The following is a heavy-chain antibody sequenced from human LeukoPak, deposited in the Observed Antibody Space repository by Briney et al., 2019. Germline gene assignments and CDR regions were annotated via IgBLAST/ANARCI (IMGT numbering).Heavy chain of an antibody. CDR3: ARDRIAVAGDNWFDP. CDR1: GGSISSYY. J-gene: IGHJ5*02. Sequence: SETLSLTCTVSGGSISSYYWSWIRQPPGKGLKWIGYIYYSGSTNYNPSLKSRVTISVDTSKNQFSLKLSSVTAADTAVYYCARDRIAVAGDNWFDPWGQGTLVTVSS. V-gene: IGHV4-59*01. CDR2: IYYSGST. D-gene: IGHD6-19*01.